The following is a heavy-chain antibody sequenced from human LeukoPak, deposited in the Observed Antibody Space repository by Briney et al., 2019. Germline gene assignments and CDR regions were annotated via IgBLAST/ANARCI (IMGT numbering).Heavy chain of an antibody. J-gene: IGHJ6*02. Sequence: ASVKVSCKASGYTFTDYYMHWVRQAPGQGLEWMGWINPNSGGTNYAQKSQGRVTMTTDTSISTAYMEVSRLRSDDTAVYYCARVRIGQQLDKYYYYAMDVWGQGATVTVSS. CDR2: INPNSGGT. V-gene: IGHV1-2*02. CDR3: ARVRIGQQLDKYYYYAMDV. D-gene: IGHD6-13*01. CDR1: GYTFTDYY.